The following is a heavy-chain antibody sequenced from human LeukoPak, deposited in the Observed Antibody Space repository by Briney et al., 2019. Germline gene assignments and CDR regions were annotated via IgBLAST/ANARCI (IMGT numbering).Heavy chain of an antibody. CDR1: GGSISSYY. D-gene: IGHD1-26*01. CDR2: IYYSGST. CDR3: ARVRWGSFDY. J-gene: IGHJ4*02. Sequence: SETLCLTCTVSGGSISSYYWSWIRQPPGQGLEWIGYIYYSGSTNYNPSLKSRVTISVDTSKNRFSLKLSSVTAVGAAVYYCARVRWGSFDYWGQGTLVTVSS. V-gene: IGHV4-59*01.